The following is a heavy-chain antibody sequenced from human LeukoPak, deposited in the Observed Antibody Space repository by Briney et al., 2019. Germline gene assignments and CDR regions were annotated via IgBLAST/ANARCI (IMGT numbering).Heavy chain of an antibody. Sequence: SETLSLTCAVSGGSFSGYYWTWIRQPPGKGLEWIGEINHSGSANYNPSLKSRVTISVDTSKNRFSLKLSSVTAADTAVYYCARGYYDFWSGYNNWFDPWGQGTLVTVSS. D-gene: IGHD3-3*01. CDR2: INHSGSA. J-gene: IGHJ5*02. V-gene: IGHV4-34*01. CDR3: ARGYYDFWSGYNNWFDP. CDR1: GGSFSGYY.